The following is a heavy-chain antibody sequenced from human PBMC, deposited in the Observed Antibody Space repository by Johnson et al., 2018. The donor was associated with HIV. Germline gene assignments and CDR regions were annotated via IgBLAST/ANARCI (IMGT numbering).Heavy chain of an antibody. Sequence: QVQLVESGGGLVKPGGSLRLSCAASGFAFSGYALHWVRQAPGKGLEWGAVISYDGSNHYYADSVQGRFTISRGNSKHTLYLQMHSLSAEDTAVYYCAREGRRDAFDIWGQGTMVTVSS. J-gene: IGHJ3*02. CDR3: AREGRRDAFDI. CDR1: GFAFSGYA. CDR2: ISYDGSNH. V-gene: IGHV3-30-3*01.